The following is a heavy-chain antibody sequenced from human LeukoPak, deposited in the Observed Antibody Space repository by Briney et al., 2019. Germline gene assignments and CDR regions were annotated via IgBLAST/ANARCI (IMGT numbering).Heavy chain of an antibody. CDR1: GFTFSSYA. D-gene: IGHD6-19*01. J-gene: IGHJ4*02. Sequence: PGGSLRRSCAASGFTFSSYALSWVRQAPGKGLECVSAISGSGGSTYSADSLKGRFTISRDNSKNTLYLQINSLRTDDTAVFYCARGGLGSAFDNWGQGTLVTVSS. V-gene: IGHV3-23*01. CDR3: ARGGLGSAFDN. CDR2: ISGSGGST.